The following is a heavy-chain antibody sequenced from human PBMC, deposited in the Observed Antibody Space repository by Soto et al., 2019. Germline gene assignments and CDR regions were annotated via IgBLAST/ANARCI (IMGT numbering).Heavy chain of an antibody. Sequence: QVQLVQSGAEVKKPGASVKVSCKASGYTFTSYGISWVRQAPGQGLEWMGWISAYNGNTNYAQKVQGRVTMTTDTSTSTAYMGLSSLRSENTAVYYCARYVQQRAGHYYCDYCGQGTLVTVSS. J-gene: IGHJ4*02. CDR3: ARYVQQRAGHYYCDY. CDR1: GYTFTSYG. D-gene: IGHD3-10*02. V-gene: IGHV1-18*01. CDR2: ISAYNGNT.